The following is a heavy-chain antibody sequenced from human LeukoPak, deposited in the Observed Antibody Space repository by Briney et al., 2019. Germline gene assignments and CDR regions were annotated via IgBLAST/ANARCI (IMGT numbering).Heavy chain of an antibody. V-gene: IGHV1-46*01. CDR3: ARDVTAVAGTVSDY. J-gene: IGHJ4*02. D-gene: IGHD6-19*01. CDR2: INPSGGST. Sequence: ASVKVSCKASGYTFTNYYIHWVRHPPGQGLEWMGIINPSGGSTSYSHKFQGRVTMTRDTSTTTVYMELSSLRSEDTAVYYCARDVTAVAGTVSDYWGQGTLVTVSS. CDR1: GYTFTNYY.